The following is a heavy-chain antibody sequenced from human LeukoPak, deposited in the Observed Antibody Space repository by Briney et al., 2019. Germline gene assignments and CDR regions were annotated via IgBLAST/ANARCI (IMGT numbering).Heavy chain of an antibody. CDR1: GYTFTGYY. CDR3: ASGFDSSGYQYYSYFDY. Sequence: ASVKVSCKTSGYTFTGYYMHWVRQAPGQGLEWVGWINPNTGGTNYAQKFQGRVTMTRGTSINTAYMELSRLRSDDTAVYYCASGFDSSGYQYYSYFDYWGQGTLVTVSS. D-gene: IGHD3-22*01. J-gene: IGHJ4*02. V-gene: IGHV1-2*02. CDR2: INPNTGGT.